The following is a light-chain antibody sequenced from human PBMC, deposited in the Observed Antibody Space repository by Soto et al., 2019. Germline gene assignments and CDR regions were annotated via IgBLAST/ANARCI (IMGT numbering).Light chain of an antibody. Sequence: EIVMTQSPATLSVSPGESATLSCRASQSVSSNLAWYQQKPGQAPRLLIYTASTRATGIPARFSGSGSGTEFTLTISSLQSEAFAVYYCQQYEAWPPITFGQGTRLEI. J-gene: IGKJ5*01. CDR1: QSVSSN. CDR2: TAS. CDR3: QQYEAWPPIT. V-gene: IGKV3-15*01.